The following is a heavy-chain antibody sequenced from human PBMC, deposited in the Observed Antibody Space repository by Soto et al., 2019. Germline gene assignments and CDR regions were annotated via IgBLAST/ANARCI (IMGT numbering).Heavy chain of an antibody. Sequence: ASVKVSCKASGYTSTSYYMHWVRQAPGQRLEWMGIINPSGGSTSYAQKFQGRVTMTRDTSTSTVDMEQISLISEDTAVYYCSRDGERDTGLNFYYYLHGMDAWGQGTRVTVSS. J-gene: IGHJ6*02. V-gene: IGHV1-46*01. CDR2: INPSGGST. D-gene: IGHD1-1*01. CDR3: SRDGERDTGLNFYYYLHGMDA. CDR1: GYTSTSYY.